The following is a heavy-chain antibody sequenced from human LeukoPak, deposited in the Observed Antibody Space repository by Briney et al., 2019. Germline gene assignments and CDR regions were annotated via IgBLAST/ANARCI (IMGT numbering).Heavy chain of an antibody. CDR2: ISYSGST. Sequence: SETLSLTCTVSGGSISSTNYYWGWIRQPPGKGLEWIGSISYSGSTYYNPSLKNRVTTSVDTSKNQFSLKLSSVTAADTAVYYCARTGKTLLNYDFDYWGQGTLVTVSS. CDR1: GGSISSTNYY. J-gene: IGHJ4*02. D-gene: IGHD1-7*01. V-gene: IGHV4-39*07. CDR3: ARTGKTLLNYDFDY.